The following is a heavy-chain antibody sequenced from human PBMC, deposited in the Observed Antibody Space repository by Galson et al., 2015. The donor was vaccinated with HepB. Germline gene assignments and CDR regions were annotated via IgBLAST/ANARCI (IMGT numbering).Heavy chain of an antibody. J-gene: IGHJ4*02. V-gene: IGHV3-74*01. CDR2: INSDGSST. D-gene: IGHD3-10*01. CDR1: GFTFSSYW. CDR3: ARGRYYYGSGSYYKPVY. Sequence: SLRLSCAASGFTFSSYWMHWVRQAPGKGLVWVSRINSDGSSTSYADSVKGRFTISRDNAKNTLYLQMNSLRAEDTAVYYCARGRYYYGSGSYYKPVYWGQGTLVTVSS.